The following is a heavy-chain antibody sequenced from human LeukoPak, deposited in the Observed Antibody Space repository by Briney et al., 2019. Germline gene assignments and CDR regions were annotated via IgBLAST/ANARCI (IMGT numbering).Heavy chain of an antibody. D-gene: IGHD3-10*01. J-gene: IGHJ3*02. V-gene: IGHV3-21*01. CDR2: TDISGNYI. Sequence: KSAGSLRLSRTASGFTFRNYGVNWVRPAPGKGLHWVSFTDISGNYIYYGDSVKGRFTISRDNGKNLVFLQMNGLRAEDTAVYYCARGRGITLLRGVAMSDGFDIWGQGAMVAVSS. CDR1: GFTFRNYG. CDR3: ARGRGITLLRGVAMSDGFDI.